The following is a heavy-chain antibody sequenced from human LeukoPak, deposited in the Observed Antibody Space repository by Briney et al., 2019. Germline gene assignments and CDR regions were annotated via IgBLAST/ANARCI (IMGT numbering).Heavy chain of an antibody. CDR2: MNPNSGNT. D-gene: IGHD6-6*01. V-gene: IGHV1-8*01. J-gene: IGHJ6*03. CDR1: GYTFTSYD. Sequence: ASVKVSCKASGYTFTSYDINWARQATGQGLEWMGWMNPNSGNTGYAQKFQGRVTMTRNTSISTAYMELSSLRSEDTAVYYCARRKAHPRYYYMDVWGKGTTVTISS. CDR3: ARRKAHPRYYYMDV.